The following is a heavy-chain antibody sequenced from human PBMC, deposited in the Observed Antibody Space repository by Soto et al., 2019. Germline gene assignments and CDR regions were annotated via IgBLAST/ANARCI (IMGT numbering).Heavy chain of an antibody. CDR3: HGYGY. CDR2: IYSGGTT. V-gene: IGHV3-53*01. J-gene: IGHJ4*02. Sequence: EVQLVESGGGLIQPGGSLRLSCAVSGFTVRANYMSWVRQAPGKGLEWVSVIYSGGTTYYAVSVKGRFIISRDISKNILYLQMNILRAEDTAVYYCHGYGYWGQGTLVTVSS. CDR1: GFTVRANY. D-gene: IGHD5-12*01.